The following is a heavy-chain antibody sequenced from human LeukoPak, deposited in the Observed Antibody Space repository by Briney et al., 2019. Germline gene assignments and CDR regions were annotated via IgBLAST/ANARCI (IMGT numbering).Heavy chain of an antibody. CDR2: IYHSGST. D-gene: IGHD6-13*01. CDR3: ARDRSIAAAGVYWFDP. CDR1: GGSISSSNW. Sequence: SETLSLTCAVSGGSISSSNWWSWVRQPPGKGLEWIGEIYHSGSTNYNPSLKSRVTISVDKSKNQFSLKLSSVTAADTAVYYCARDRSIAAAGVYWFDPWGQGTLVTVSS. V-gene: IGHV4-4*02. J-gene: IGHJ5*02.